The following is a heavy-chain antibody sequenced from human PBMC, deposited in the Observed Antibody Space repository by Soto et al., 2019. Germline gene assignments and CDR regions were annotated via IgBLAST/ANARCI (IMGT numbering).Heavy chain of an antibody. Sequence: SEALSLTCTVSGGSISKYYWSWIRQPPGKGLEWIGYIYYSGSTNYNPSLKSRVTISEDTSKHQFSLKLTSVTAADTAVYYCARSARDYYEFWGQGTLVTVSS. CDR1: GGSISKYY. CDR3: ARSARDYYEF. J-gene: IGHJ4*02. CDR2: IYYSGST. V-gene: IGHV4-59*01.